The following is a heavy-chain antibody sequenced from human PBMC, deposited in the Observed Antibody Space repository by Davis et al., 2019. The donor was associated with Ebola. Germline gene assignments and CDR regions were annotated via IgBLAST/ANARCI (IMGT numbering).Heavy chain of an antibody. V-gene: IGHV3-21*01. Sequence: GESLKISCAASGFTFSSYGMNWVRQAPGKGLEWVSSISSSSSYIYYADSVKGRFTISRDNSKNTLSLQMRSLRTEDTAVYYCVGQYHDFWSGYYPRWVDPWGQGTLVTVSS. CDR3: VGQYHDFWSGYYPRWVDP. D-gene: IGHD3-3*01. J-gene: IGHJ5*02. CDR2: ISSSSSYI. CDR1: GFTFSSYG.